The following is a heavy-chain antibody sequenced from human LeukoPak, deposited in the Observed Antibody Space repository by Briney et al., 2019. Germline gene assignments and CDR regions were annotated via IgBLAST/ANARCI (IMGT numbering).Heavy chain of an antibody. CDR3: ARVGKSRNCSSTSCYSNWFDP. V-gene: IGHV4-59*01. CDR1: GGSISSYY. CDR2: IYYSGST. Sequence: SETLSLTCTVSGGSISSYYWSWIRQPPGKGLEWIGYIYYSGSTNYNPSLKSRVTISADTSKNQFSLKLSSVTAADTAVYYCARVGKSRNCSSTSCYSNWFDPWGQGTLVTVSS. J-gene: IGHJ5*02. D-gene: IGHD2-2*01.